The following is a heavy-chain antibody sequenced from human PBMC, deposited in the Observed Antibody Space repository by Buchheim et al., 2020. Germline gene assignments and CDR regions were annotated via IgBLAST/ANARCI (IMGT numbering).Heavy chain of an antibody. V-gene: IGHV1-8*01. CDR3: ARGPLAKRAAGTGWFDP. CDR2: MNPNSGNT. D-gene: IGHD1-1*01. J-gene: IGHJ5*02. Sequence: QVQLVQSGAEVKKPGASVKVSCKASGYTFSSYDINWVRQATGQGLEWMGWMNPNSGNTGYAQKFQGRVTMTRKTSISTAYMELSSLRSEDTAVYYCARGPLAKRAAGTGWFDPWGQGTL. CDR1: GYTFSSYD.